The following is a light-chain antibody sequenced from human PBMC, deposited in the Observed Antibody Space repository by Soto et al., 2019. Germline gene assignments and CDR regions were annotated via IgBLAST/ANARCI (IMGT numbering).Light chain of an antibody. J-gene: IGKJ4*01. V-gene: IGKV3D-15*01. CDR3: QQYNNWPLT. CDR2: GAS. CDR1: QSVSNN. Sequence: EIVMTQSPATLSVSPGERATLSSRASQSVSNNLAWYQQKPGQAPRLLVYGASTRATGIPARFSGSGSGTESTLTISSLQSEDFAVYYCQQYNNWPLTFGGGTKVEIK.